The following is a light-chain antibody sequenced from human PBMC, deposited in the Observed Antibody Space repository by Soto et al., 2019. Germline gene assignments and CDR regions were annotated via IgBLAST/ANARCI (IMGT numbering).Light chain of an antibody. V-gene: IGKV3-20*01. CDR2: GAS. CDR3: QQYGPSAGT. Sequence: IVFTQSPGTLSLSPGERATLSCSASQSVSTSHLASYQQNPGPALRLRIYGASSRATGIPDRFSGSGSGTDFTLSIGRLEPEDFAVYYGQQYGPSAGTFGLQTRV. CDR1: QSVSTSH. J-gene: IGKJ1*01.